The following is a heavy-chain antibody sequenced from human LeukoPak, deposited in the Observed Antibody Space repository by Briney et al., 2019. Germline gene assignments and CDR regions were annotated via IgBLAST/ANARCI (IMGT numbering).Heavy chain of an antibody. CDR3: ARADDSSGSDAFDI. CDR2: IYYSGST. Sequence: SETLSLTCTVSGGSISSYFWSWIRQPPGKGLEWIGYIYYSGSTNYNPSLKSRVTISVDTSKNQFSLKLSSVTAADTAVYYCARADDSSGSDAFDIWGQGTMVTVSS. V-gene: IGHV4-59*01. J-gene: IGHJ3*02. D-gene: IGHD3-22*01. CDR1: GGSISSYF.